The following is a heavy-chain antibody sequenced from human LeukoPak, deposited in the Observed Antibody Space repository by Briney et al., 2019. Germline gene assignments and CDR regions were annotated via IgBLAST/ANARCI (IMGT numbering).Heavy chain of an antibody. J-gene: IGHJ4*02. CDR3: AKGPKLGDGFHCDY. D-gene: IGHD5-24*01. Sequence: GGSLRLSCVASGFIFDNYALSWVRQAPGKGLEWVSGISGSADNTYYADSVKGRFTISRGISKNTVYLQMNNLRVDDTAVYYCAKGPKLGDGFHCDYWGQGTLVTVSS. CDR1: GFIFDNYA. V-gene: IGHV3-23*01. CDR2: ISGSADNT.